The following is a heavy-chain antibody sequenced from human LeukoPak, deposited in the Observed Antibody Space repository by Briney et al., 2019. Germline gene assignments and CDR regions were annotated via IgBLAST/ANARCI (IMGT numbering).Heavy chain of an antibody. J-gene: IGHJ4*02. D-gene: IGHD3-16*02. V-gene: IGHV4-59*01. CDR3: ARETIMITFGGVIEN. CDR1: GGSISSYY. CDR2: IYYSGST. Sequence: SETLSLTCTVSGGSISSYYWSWIRQPPGKGLEWIGYIYYSGSTNYNPSLKSRVTISVDTSKNQFSLKLSSVTAADTAVYYCARETIMITFGGVIENWGQGTLVTVSS.